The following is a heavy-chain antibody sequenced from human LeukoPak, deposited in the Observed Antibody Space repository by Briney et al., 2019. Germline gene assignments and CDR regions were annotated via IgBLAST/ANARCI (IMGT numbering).Heavy chain of an antibody. CDR3: AKDLQWELPRGDALDI. CDR1: GYTFTSYG. CDR2: ISAYNGNT. D-gene: IGHD1-26*01. J-gene: IGHJ3*02. Sequence: ASVKVSCKASGYTFTSYGISWVRQAPGQGLEWMGWISAYNGNTNYAQKLQGRVTMTTDTSTSTAYMELRSLRSDDMAVYYCAKDLQWELPRGDALDIWGQGTMVTVSS. V-gene: IGHV1-18*03.